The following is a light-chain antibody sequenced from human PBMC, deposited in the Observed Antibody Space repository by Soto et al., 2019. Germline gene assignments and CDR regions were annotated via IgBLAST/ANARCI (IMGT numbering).Light chain of an antibody. J-gene: IGLJ1*01. CDR1: GPNIGPGYD. CDR2: ANN. CDR3: QSYDSTLSSSV. V-gene: IGLV1-40*01. Sequence: QSVLTQPPSVSGAPGQRVTISCTGSGPNIGPGYDVHWYQQLPGTAPKVVIYANNNRPSGVPDRFSGSKSGTSASLAITGLQAEDEADYYCQSYDSTLSSSVFGTGTKVTVL.